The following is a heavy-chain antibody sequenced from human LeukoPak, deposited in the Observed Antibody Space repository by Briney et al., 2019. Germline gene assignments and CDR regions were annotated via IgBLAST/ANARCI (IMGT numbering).Heavy chain of an antibody. Sequence: ASVKVSCKASGYTFTSYGISWVRQAPGQGLEWMGWISAYNGNTNYAQKLQGRVTMTTDTSTSTAYMELSSLRSEDTAVYYCARNYYDSSGYYQDAFDIWGQGTMVTVSS. CDR3: ARNYYDSSGYYQDAFDI. J-gene: IGHJ3*02. CDR2: ISAYNGNT. D-gene: IGHD3-22*01. CDR1: GYTFTSYG. V-gene: IGHV1-18*01.